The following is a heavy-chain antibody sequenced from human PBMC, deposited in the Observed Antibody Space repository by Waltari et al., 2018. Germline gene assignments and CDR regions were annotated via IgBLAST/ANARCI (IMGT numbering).Heavy chain of an antibody. J-gene: IGHJ4*02. CDR1: GFTFSRYW. V-gene: IGHV3-74*03. CDR3: VRDEPGDGLDY. Sequence: EVQLVESGGALVQPGGSLRRSCATSGFTFSRYWMHWVRQAPGKGLMWVSHIESDESRTTYVDSVKGRFTISRDNAKNTVYLQMNNLRDEDTAVYYCVRDEPGDGLDYWGQGTLVTVSS. CDR2: IESDESRT. D-gene: IGHD7-27*01.